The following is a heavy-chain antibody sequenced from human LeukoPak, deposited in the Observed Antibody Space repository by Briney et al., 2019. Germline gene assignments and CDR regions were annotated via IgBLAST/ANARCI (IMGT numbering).Heavy chain of an antibody. V-gene: IGHV3-23*01. Sequence: GGSLRLSCAASGFTFSSYAMSWVRQAPGKGLEWVSAISGSGGSTYYADSVKGRFTISRDNSKNTLYLQMNSLRAEDTAVYYCAKNGENLVATAVLNYGGQEPWAPVSS. CDR3: AKNGENLVATAVLNY. CDR1: GFTFSSYA. CDR2: ISGSGGST. J-gene: IGHJ4*02. D-gene: IGHD5-12*01.